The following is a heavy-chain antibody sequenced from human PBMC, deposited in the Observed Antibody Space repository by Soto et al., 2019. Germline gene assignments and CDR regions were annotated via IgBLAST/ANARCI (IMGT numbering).Heavy chain of an antibody. CDR3: DSNSYEYIFYHD. CDR2: IYYSGST. Sequence: PSETLSLACTVSGGSISSCDYYWSWIRQPPGKGLEWIGYIYYSGSTYCNPSLKSRVTISVDTSKNQFSLKLSSVTAADTAVYYSDSNSYEYIFYHDWGQVTLVTVSS. J-gene: IGHJ4*02. D-gene: IGHD5-18*01. V-gene: IGHV4-30-4*08. CDR1: GGSISSCDYY.